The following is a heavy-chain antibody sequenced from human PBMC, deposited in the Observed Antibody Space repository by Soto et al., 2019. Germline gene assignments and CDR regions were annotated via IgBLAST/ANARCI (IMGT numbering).Heavy chain of an antibody. Sequence: QVQLVQSGAEVKKPGSSVKVSCKASGGTFSSYTISWVRQAPGQGLEWMGRIIPILGIANYAQKFQGRVTITADKSTSTAYMELSSLRSEDKAVYYCARDSGRSSGSLYWGQGTLVTVSS. CDR2: IIPILGIA. D-gene: IGHD6-19*01. CDR3: ARDSGRSSGSLY. CDR1: GGTFSSYT. J-gene: IGHJ4*02. V-gene: IGHV1-69*08.